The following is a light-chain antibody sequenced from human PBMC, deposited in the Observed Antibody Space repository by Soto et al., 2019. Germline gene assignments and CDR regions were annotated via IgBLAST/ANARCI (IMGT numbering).Light chain of an antibody. CDR3: SLYTTDSSYV. V-gene: IGLV2-18*01. CDR1: SSDFGSYNR. Sequence: SALTQPPSVSGSPGQSVTISCTGTSSDFGSYNRVSWYQRPPGTGPKLMIYEVSNRPSGVPDRFSGSKSGNTASLTISGLQAEDEAEYYCSLYTTDSSYVFGNGTKVTV. J-gene: IGLJ1*01. CDR2: EVS.